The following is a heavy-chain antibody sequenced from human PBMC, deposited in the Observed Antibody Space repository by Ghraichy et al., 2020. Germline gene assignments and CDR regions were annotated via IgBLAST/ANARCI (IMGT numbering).Heavy chain of an antibody. J-gene: IGHJ6*02. CDR1: GFIFSSYW. D-gene: IGHD2-8*01. CDR3: TREYTNGYDLTSSYYYYYYGQDV. Sequence: GGSLRLSCAASGFIFSSYWMHWVRQAPGRGLVWVSHINSDGRNTNYADSVKGRFTISRDNAKNTLYLQMNSLRAEDTAVYYCTREYTNGYDLTSSYYYYYYGQDVWGRGTTVTVSS. CDR2: INSDGRNT. V-gene: IGHV3-74*01.